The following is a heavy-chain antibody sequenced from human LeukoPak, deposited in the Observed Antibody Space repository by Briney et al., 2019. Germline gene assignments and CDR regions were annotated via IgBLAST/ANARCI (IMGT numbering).Heavy chain of an antibody. CDR3: ARSTLTIFGVVPRYYFDY. Sequence: SETLSLTCTVSGGSISSSGYYWGWIRQPPGKGLEWIVSIYYSGSTYYNPPLKSRVTISVDTSKNQFSLKLSSVTAADTAVYNCARSTLTIFGVVPRYYFDYWGQGTLVTVSS. V-gene: IGHV4-39*07. CDR1: GGSISSSGYY. CDR2: IYYSGST. J-gene: IGHJ4*02. D-gene: IGHD3-3*01.